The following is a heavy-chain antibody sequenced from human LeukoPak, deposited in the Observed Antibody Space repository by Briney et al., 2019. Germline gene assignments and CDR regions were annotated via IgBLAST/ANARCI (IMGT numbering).Heavy chain of an antibody. D-gene: IGHD3-22*01. Sequence: ASVKVSYKASGYTFTSYEINWVRQATGQGLEWMGWMNPDSGDTAYAQKFQGRITMTRSTSISTAYMELSSLKSEDTAVYYCGRGLGSYDSSELTWPMISFWGQGTVVTVSS. V-gene: IGHV1-8*01. J-gene: IGHJ4*02. CDR2: MNPDSGDT. CDR3: GRGLGSYDSSELTWPMISF. CDR1: GYTFTSYE.